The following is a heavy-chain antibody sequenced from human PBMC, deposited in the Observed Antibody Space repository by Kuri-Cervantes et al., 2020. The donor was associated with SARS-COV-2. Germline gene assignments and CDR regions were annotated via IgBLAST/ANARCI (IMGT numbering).Heavy chain of an antibody. Sequence: SETLSLTCTVSGGSVSSGSYYWSWIRQPPGKGLEWIGYIYYSGSTNYNPSPKSRVTISVDTSKNQFSLKLSSVTAADTAVYYCARDLWGDSYYYYGMDVLGKGNTVTVS. CDR2: IYYSGST. V-gene: IGHV4-61*01. CDR3: ARDLWGDSYYYYGMDV. J-gene: IGHJ6*04. D-gene: IGHD2-21*01. CDR1: GGSVSSGSYY.